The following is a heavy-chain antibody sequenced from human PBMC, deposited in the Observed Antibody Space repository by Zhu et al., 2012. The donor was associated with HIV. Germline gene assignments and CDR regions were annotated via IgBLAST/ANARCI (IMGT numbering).Heavy chain of an antibody. CDR2: INRSGDT. Sequence: QVQLQQWGAGLLKPSETLSLTCAVYGGSFSGYHWGWIRQPPGKGLEWIGEINRSGDTNYNPSLKSRVTISVDTSKNQFSLKLNSVTAADTAVYYCARGYGSGSYYHYWGQGTLVTVSS. CDR3: ARGYGSGSYYHY. J-gene: IGHJ4*02. CDR1: GGSFSGYH. V-gene: IGHV4-34*01. D-gene: IGHD3-10*01.